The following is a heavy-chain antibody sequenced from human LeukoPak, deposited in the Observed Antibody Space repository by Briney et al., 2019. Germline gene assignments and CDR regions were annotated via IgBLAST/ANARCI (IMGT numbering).Heavy chain of an antibody. CDR2: IIPIFGTA. J-gene: IGHJ4*02. CDR1: GGTFSSYA. V-gene: IGHV1-69*13. D-gene: IGHD5-18*01. CDR3: ARASGSAMADYNFDY. Sequence: ASVKVSCKASGGTFSSYAISWVRQAPGQGLEWMGGIIPIFGTANYAQKFQGRVTITADESTSTAYMELSSLRSEDTAVYYCARASGSAMADYNFDYWGQGTLVTVSS.